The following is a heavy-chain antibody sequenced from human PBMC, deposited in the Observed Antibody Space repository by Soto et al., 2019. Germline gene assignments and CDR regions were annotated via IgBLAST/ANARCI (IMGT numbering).Heavy chain of an antibody. V-gene: IGHV4-4*02. CDR3: ARTSGAPDYFYGXXX. Sequence: QVHLQQSGPGLVKPSGALSLTCAVSGGSITSDYWWSWVRQSPEKGLEWIGKIYYSGGTNYNPSLKSRVSMSVDKSKNQFSLRLSSLTAADTXXXXXARTSGAPDYFYGXXXWG. D-gene: IGHD1-1*01. CDR1: GGSITSDYW. CDR2: IYYSGGT. J-gene: IGHJ6*01.